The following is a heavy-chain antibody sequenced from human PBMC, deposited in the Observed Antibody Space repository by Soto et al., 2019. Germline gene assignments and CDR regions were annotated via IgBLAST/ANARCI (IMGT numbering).Heavy chain of an antibody. CDR3: AKDLTFGGVIVPPDFDY. D-gene: IGHD3-16*02. CDR2: ISGSGGST. J-gene: IGHJ4*02. CDR1: GFTFSSYA. V-gene: IGHV3-23*01. Sequence: EVQLLESGGGLVQPGGSLRLSCAASGFTFSSYAMSWVRQPPGTGLEGVSAISGSGGSTYYADSVKGRFTISRDKSKNTLYLQMNSLRAEDTAVYYCAKDLTFGGVIVPPDFDYWGQGTLVTVSS.